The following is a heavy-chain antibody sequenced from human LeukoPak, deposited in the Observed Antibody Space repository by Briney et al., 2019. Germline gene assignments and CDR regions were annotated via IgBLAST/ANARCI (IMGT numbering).Heavy chain of an antibody. J-gene: IGHJ5*02. CDR2: INHSGST. CDR3: ARPYSLGRRNLNWFDP. D-gene: IGHD5-18*01. Sequence: SETLSLTCAVYGGSFSGYYWSWIRQPPGKGLEWIGEINHSGSTNYNPSLKSRVTISVDTSKNQFSLKLSSVTAADTAVYYCARPYSLGRRNLNWFDPWGQGTLVTVSS. V-gene: IGHV4-34*01. CDR1: GGSFSGYY.